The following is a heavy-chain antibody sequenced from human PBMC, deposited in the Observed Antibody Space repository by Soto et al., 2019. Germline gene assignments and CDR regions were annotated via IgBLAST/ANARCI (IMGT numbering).Heavy chain of an antibody. J-gene: IGHJ4*02. CDR1: GFTFSSAA. D-gene: IGHD2-2*03. CDR2: ISGSGGGT. V-gene: IGHV3-23*01. Sequence: GGSLRLSCAASGFTFSSAAMSWVRQAPGKGLEWVSVISGSGGGTYYADSVKGRFTISRDNSKNTLYLQINSLRAEDTAVYYCVKESRHTFGYVDFWGQGPLV. CDR3: VKESRHTFGYVDF.